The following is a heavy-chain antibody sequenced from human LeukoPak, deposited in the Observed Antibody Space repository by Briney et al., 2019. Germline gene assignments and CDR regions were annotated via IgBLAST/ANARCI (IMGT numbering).Heavy chain of an antibody. D-gene: IGHD6-6*01. CDR2: IWYDGSNK. CDR3: ASPSSSIAAPT. V-gene: IGHV3-33*01. Sequence: GRSLRLSCAASGFTFSSYGMHWVRQAPGKGLEWVAVIWYDGSNKYYADSVKGRFTISRDNSKNTLYLQMNSLRAEDTAVYYCASPSSSIAAPTWGQGTLVTVSS. CDR1: GFTFSSYG. J-gene: IGHJ5*02.